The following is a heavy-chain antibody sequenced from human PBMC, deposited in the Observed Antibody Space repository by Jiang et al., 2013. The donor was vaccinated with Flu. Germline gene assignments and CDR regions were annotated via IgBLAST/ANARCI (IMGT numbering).Heavy chain of an antibody. CDR1: GGSISSSSYY. J-gene: IGHJ6*01. D-gene: IGHD3-10*01. Sequence: GSGLVKPSETLSLTCTVSGGSISSSSYYWGWIRQPPGKGLEWIGSIYYSGSTYYNPSLKSRVTISVDTSKNQFSLKLSSVTAADTAVYYCARLYYYGFGELVGYYYYYGMDV. CDR2: IYYSGST. CDR3: ARLYYYGFGELVGYYYYYGMDV. V-gene: IGHV4-39*01.